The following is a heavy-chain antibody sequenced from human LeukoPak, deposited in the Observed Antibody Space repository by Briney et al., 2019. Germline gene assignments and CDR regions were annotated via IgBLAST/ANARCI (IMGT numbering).Heavy chain of an antibody. D-gene: IGHD1-26*01. J-gene: IGHJ4*02. CDR1: GFTFSSYS. Sequence: GGSLRLSCAASGFTFSSYSMSWVRQAPGKGLEWVSYISSSSSTIYYADSVKGRFTISRDNAKNSLYLQMNSLRAEDTAVYYCARGALVGATCFDYWGQGTLVAVSS. CDR2: ISSSSSTI. V-gene: IGHV3-48*04. CDR3: ARGALVGATCFDY.